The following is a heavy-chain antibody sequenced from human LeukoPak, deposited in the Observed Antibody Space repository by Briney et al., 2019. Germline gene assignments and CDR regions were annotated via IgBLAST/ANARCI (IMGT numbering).Heavy chain of an antibody. Sequence: ASVKVSCKASGGTFGSYAISWVRQAPGQGLEWMGRIIPIFGIANYAQKFQGRVTITADKSTSTAYMELSSLRSEDTAVYYCARDSDSSGYYYDYWGQGTLVTVSS. D-gene: IGHD3-22*01. CDR1: GGTFGSYA. J-gene: IGHJ4*02. CDR3: ARDSDSSGYYYDY. CDR2: IIPIFGIA. V-gene: IGHV1-69*04.